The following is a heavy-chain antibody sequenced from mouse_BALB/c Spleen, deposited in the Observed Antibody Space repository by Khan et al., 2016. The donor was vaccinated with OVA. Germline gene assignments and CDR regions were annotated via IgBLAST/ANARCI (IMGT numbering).Heavy chain of an antibody. CDR1: GYTFTNYG. J-gene: IGHJ4*01. V-gene: IGHV9-3-1*01. D-gene: IGHD2-10*01. CDR3: ARPPYFSYGMVY. Sequence: QIQFLQSGPELKKPGETVKISCKASGYTFTNYGMNWVKQSPGKGLKWMGWINTYTGETTCADDFKGRFAFSLDTSASTAYLQINNLKSEDTATYFCARPPYFSYGMVYWGQGTSVTVSS. CDR2: INTYTGET.